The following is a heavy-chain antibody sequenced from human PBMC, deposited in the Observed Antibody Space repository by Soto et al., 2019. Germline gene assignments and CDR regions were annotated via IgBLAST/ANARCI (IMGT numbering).Heavy chain of an antibody. CDR3: AMDAIADNGIWEPFXM. J-gene: IGHJ3*02. V-gene: IGHV3-23*01. CDR2: LFGSGGGI. D-gene: IGHD2-8*01. CDR1: GFTFSAYA. Sequence: GGSLRLSCAASGFTFSAYAMSWVRQAPGKGLEWVSGLFGSGGGIQYADSVRGRFTVSRDNSKNTLYLQMDNLRAEDTAVYYCAMDAIADNGIWEPFXMWGQGTEVTVSS.